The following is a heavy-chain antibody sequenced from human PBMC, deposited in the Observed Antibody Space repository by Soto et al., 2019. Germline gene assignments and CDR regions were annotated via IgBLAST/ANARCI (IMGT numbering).Heavy chain of an antibody. CDR1: GDSVSRNSAA. CDR2: TYYRSKWYN. CDR3: ARDHPVGRFLEWLAPSVPTLYYFDY. J-gene: IGHJ4*02. V-gene: IGHV6-1*01. D-gene: IGHD3-3*01. Sequence: PSQTLSLTCAISGDSVSRNSAAWNWIRQSPSRGLEWLGRTYYRSKWYNDYAVSVKSRITINPDTSKNQFSLQLNSVTPEDTAVYYCARDHPVGRFLEWLAPSVPTLYYFDYWGQGTLVTVSS.